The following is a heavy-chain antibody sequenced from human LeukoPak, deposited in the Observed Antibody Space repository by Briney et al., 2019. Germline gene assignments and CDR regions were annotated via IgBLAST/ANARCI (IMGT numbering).Heavy chain of an antibody. J-gene: IGHJ1*01. CDR2: INHSGST. V-gene: IGHV4-34*01. D-gene: IGHD3-22*01. Sequence: PSETLSLTCTVSGASISNYYWSWIRQPPGKGLEWIGEINHSGSTNYNPSLKSRVTISVDTSKNQFSLKLSSVTAADTAVYYCAIRGNYYDSSGYYYPRRNFEYFQHWGQGTLVTVSS. CDR1: GASISNYY. CDR3: AIRGNYYDSSGYYYPRRNFEYFQH.